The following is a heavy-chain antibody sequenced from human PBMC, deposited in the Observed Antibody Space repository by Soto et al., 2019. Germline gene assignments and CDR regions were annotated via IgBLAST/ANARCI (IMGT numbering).Heavy chain of an antibody. CDR1: GFTFDDYA. CDR3: AKDFFRLYYYYYYMDV. D-gene: IGHD5-12*01. J-gene: IGHJ6*03. Sequence: GGSLRLSCAASGFTFDDYAMHWVRQAPGKGLEWVSGISWNSGSIGYADSVKGRFTISRDNAKNSLYLQMNSLRAEDTALYYCAKDFFRLYYYYYYMDVWGKGTTVTVSS. CDR2: ISWNSGSI. V-gene: IGHV3-9*01.